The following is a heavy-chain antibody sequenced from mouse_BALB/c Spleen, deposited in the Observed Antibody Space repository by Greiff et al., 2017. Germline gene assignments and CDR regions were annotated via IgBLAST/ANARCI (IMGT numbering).Heavy chain of an antibody. D-gene: IGHD3-2*02. Sequence: EVQLVESGPGLVKPSQSLSLTCSVTGYSITSGYYWNWIRQFPGNKLEWMGYISYDGSNNYNPSLKNRISITRDTSKNQFFLKLNSVTTEDTATYYCARDFEELSPWFAYWGQGTLVTVSA. CDR3: ARDFEELSPWFAY. V-gene: IGHV3-6*02. CDR1: GYSITSGYY. J-gene: IGHJ3*01. CDR2: ISYDGSN.